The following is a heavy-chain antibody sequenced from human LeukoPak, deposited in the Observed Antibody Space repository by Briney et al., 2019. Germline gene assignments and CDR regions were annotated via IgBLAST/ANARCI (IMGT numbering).Heavy chain of an antibody. V-gene: IGHV1-2*06. CDR2: INPNSGGT. CDR1: GYTLTGYY. D-gene: IGHD1-7*01. CDR3: ARVRTKWMNWFDP. Sequence: GASVKVSCKASGYTLTGYYMHWVRQAPGQGLEWMGRINPNSGGTNYAQKFQGRVTMTRDTSISTAYMELSRLRSDDTAVYYCARVRTKWMNWFDPWGQGTLVTVSS. J-gene: IGHJ5*02.